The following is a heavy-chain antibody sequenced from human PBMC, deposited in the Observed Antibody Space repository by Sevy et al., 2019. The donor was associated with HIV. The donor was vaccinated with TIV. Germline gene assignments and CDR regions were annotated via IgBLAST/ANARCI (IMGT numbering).Heavy chain of an antibody. CDR2: IRFDGSII. CDR1: GFTFSSYG. CDR3: AKSYGDHGDFDY. J-gene: IGHJ4*02. V-gene: IGHV3-30*02. D-gene: IGHD4-17*01. Sequence: GGYLRLSCRASGFTFSSYGIHWVRQPPGKGLEWVAYIRFDGSIIWYRDSVKGRFTISRDNSKNTVYLQMNSLTLEDTGVYHCAKSYGDHGDFDYWGQGTLVIVSS.